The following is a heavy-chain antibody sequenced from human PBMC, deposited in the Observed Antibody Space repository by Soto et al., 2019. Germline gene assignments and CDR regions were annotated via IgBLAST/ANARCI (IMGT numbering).Heavy chain of an antibody. CDR3: VRYYTWVGELRYYGMDV. D-gene: IGHD3-10*01. CDR2: ISAYNGNT. J-gene: IGHJ6*02. CDR1: GYTFTSYG. Sequence: GASVKVSCKASGYTFTSYGISWVRQAPGQGLEWMGWISAYNGNTNYAQKLQGRVTMTTDTSTSTAYMELRSLRSDDTAVYYCVRYYTWVGELRYYGMDVWGQGTTVTVSS. V-gene: IGHV1-18*01.